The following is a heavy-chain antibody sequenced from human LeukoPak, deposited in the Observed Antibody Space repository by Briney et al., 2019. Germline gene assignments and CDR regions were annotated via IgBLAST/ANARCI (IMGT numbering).Heavy chain of an antibody. CDR3: ARDLGFGLRYGMDV. J-gene: IGHJ6*02. D-gene: IGHD3/OR15-3a*01. V-gene: IGHV3-30-3*01. CDR2: MSYDGSNK. Sequence: GRSLRLSCAASGFTFSSYAMHWVRQAPGKGLEWVAIMSYDGSNKYSADSVKGRFTISRDNSKNTLYLQMHSLRAEDTAVYYCARDLGFGLRYGMDVWGQGTTVTVSS. CDR1: GFTFSSYA.